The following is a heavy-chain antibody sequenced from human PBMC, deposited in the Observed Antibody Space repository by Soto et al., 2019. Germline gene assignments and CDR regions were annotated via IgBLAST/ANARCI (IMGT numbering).Heavy chain of an antibody. CDR3: ATADTAMVTPDFDY. Sequence: GASMQVSCKASGYTLTGYEINWVRQAIGQGLEWMGWMNPNSGNTGYTQKFQGRVTMTRNTSISTAYMELSSLRSEDTAVYYCATADTAMVTPDFDYWGQGTLVTVSS. D-gene: IGHD5-18*01. CDR1: GYTLTGYE. J-gene: IGHJ4*02. CDR2: MNPNSGNT. V-gene: IGHV1-8*01.